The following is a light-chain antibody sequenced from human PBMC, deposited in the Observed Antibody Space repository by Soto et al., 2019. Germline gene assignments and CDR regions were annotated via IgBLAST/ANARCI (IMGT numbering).Light chain of an antibody. J-gene: IGKJ1*01. CDR1: QSFRGL. V-gene: IGKV3D-15*01. CDR2: DXX. Sequence: EVVLTQSPVTLSLSPGERATLSCRASQSFRGLLAWYEQKPXQDXXXLIYDXXXRAXGXPXRFSRSAXGTELTLPIRSLQSEDFAVYYCQQYNNWPVTFGQGTKVDIK. CDR3: QQYNNWPVT.